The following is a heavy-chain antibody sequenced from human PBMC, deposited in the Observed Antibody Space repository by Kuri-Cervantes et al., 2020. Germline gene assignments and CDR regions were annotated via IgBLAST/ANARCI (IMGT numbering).Heavy chain of an antibody. J-gene: IGHJ6*02. CDR1: GFTFDDYT. CDR2: ISWDGGST. V-gene: IGHV3-43*01. D-gene: IGHD3-10*01. Sequence: GESLKISCAASGFTFDDYTMHWVRQAPGKGLEWVPLISWDGGSTYYADSVKGRFTISRDNSKNSLYLQMNSLRTEDTAWYYCAKEGVVRGEMYVWGQGTTVTVSS. CDR3: AKEGVVRGEMYV.